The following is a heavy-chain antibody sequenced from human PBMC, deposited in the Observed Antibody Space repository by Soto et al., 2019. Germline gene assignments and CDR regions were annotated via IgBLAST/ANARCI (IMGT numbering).Heavy chain of an antibody. J-gene: IGHJ4*02. CDR1: GFNFDNFA. CDR2: IGWNTGNI. CDR3: EKASGGYRHRDFDS. D-gene: IGHD6-25*01. Sequence: VQLVESGGASVQPGRSLRLSCAASGFNFDNFAMHWVRQAPGKGLEWVSGIGWNTGNIGYGDSVEGRVTIYRDNAKKTQNLQMDSLRSEVTDLYYCEKASGGYRHRDFDSWGQGTLVTVSS. V-gene: IGHV3-9*01.